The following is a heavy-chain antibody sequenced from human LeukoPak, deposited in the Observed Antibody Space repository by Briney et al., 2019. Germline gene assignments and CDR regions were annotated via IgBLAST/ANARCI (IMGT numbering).Heavy chain of an antibody. CDR1: GGSISSGGYA. J-gene: IGHJ6*03. Sequence: KPSQTLSLTCAVSGGSISSGGYAWSWIRYSGSTYYNPSLKSRVTISVDTSKNQFSLKLSSVTAADTAVYYCARVEEGYGSGRRENYYYYYMDVWGKGTTVTISS. CDR3: ARVEEGYGSGRRENYYYYYMDV. CDR2: YSGST. D-gene: IGHD3-10*01. V-gene: IGHV4-30-4*07.